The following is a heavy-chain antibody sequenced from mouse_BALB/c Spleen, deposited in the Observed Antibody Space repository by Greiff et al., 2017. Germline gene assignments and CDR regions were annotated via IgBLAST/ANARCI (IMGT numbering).Heavy chain of an antibody. CDR2: ISSGGGST. D-gene: IGHD1-3*01. CDR3: ARRGGKGEYYFDY. V-gene: IGHV5-12-1*01. CDR1: GFAFSSYD. J-gene: IGHJ2*01. Sequence: EVKLVESGGGLVKPGGSLKLSCAASGFAFSSYDMSWVRQTPEKRLEWVAYISSGGGSTYYPDTVKGRFTISRDNAKNTLYLQMSSLKSEDTAMYYCARRGGKGEYYFDYWGQGTTLTVSS.